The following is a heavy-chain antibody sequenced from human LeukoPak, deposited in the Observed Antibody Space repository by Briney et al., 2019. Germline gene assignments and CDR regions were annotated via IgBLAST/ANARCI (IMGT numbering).Heavy chain of an antibody. V-gene: IGHV3-21*01. J-gene: IGHJ4*02. Sequence: PGGSLRLSCAASGFSFSSYNMNWVRLTPGKGLEWVSSITSSSTYTFYADSVKGRFTISRDNAKNSLHLQMNSLRAEDTAVYYCARGGGSYYDTSGYYYLAGYWGQGTLVTVSS. CDR1: GFSFSSYN. CDR3: ARGGGSYYDTSGYYYLAGY. CDR2: ITSSSTYT. D-gene: IGHD3-22*01.